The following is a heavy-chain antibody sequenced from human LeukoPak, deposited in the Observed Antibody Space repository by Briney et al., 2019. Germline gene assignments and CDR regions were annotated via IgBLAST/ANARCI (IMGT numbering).Heavy chain of an antibody. Sequence: VSVKVSCKASGYTFTSYGISWVRQAPGQGLEWMGWINPNSGDTIYAQKFQGRVTMTRDTSISTAYMELSRLRSDDTAVYYCAREEGFCRSTSCSAPFDYWGQGTLVTVSS. CDR2: INPNSGDT. J-gene: IGHJ4*02. CDR1: GYTFTSYG. V-gene: IGHV1-2*02. CDR3: AREEGFCRSTSCSAPFDY. D-gene: IGHD2-2*01.